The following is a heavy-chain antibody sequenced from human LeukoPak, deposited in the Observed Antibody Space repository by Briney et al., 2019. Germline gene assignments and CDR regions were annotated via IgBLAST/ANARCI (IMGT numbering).Heavy chain of an antibody. Sequence: SETLSLTCTVSGGSISSYYWSWIRQPPGKGLEWIGYIYYSGSTNYNPSLKSRVTISVDTSKNQFSLKLSSVTAADTAVYYCAGAYYDFWSAHSGMDVWGKGTTVTVSS. CDR3: AGAYYDFWSAHSGMDV. J-gene: IGHJ6*04. CDR2: IYYSGST. D-gene: IGHD3-3*01. CDR1: GGSISSYY. V-gene: IGHV4-59*12.